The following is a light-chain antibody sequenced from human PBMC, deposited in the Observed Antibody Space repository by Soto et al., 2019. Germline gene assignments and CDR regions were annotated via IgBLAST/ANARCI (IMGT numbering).Light chain of an antibody. J-gene: IGLJ3*02. CDR1: NIGSKS. CDR2: YDS. Sequence: SYELTQPPSVSVAPGETATITCGGNNIGSKSVHWYQQKPGQAPVLVISYDSDRHSGIPERLSGSNSGNTATLTISRVEAGDEADHYCQVWDRSSSHVVFGGGTKLTVL. V-gene: IGLV3-21*04. CDR3: QVWDRSSSHVV.